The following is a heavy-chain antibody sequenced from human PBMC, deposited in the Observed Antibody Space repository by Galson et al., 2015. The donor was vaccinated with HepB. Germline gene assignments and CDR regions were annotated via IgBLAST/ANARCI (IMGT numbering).Heavy chain of an antibody. CDR1: GLSFSTSA. CDR2: MRSRANSYAT. Sequence: LRLSCAASGLSFSTSAMSWVRQASGKGLEWVGRMRSRANSYATGYAASVKGRFTISRDNSKNTLYLQMNSLRAEDTAVYYCARTNLPRGGRSSWYRDFDYWGQGTLVTVSS. CDR3: ARTNLPRGGRSSWYRDFDY. V-gene: IGHV3-73*01. D-gene: IGHD6-13*01. J-gene: IGHJ4*02.